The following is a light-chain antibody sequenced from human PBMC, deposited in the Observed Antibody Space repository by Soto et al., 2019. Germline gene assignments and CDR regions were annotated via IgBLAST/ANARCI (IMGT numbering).Light chain of an antibody. CDR1: QSVSSN. CDR3: QHYNNWPPYT. Sequence: EIVMTQSPATLSVSPGERVTLSCRASQSVSSNLAWYQQKPDQAPRLLIYGASTRATGIPARFSGSGSGTEFTLTISSLQSEDFAVYYCQHYNNWPPYTFGQGTKLEIK. J-gene: IGKJ2*01. CDR2: GAS. V-gene: IGKV3D-15*01.